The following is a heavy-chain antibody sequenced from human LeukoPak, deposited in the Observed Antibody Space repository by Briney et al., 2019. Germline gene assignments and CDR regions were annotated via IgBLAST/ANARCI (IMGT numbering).Heavy chain of an antibody. CDR3: AKDLTIRGYSGYEYYYYGMDV. Sequence: GGSLRLSCAASGFTFSSYGMHWARQAPGKGLEWVAVISYDGSNKYYADSVKGRFTISRDNSKNTLYLQMNSLRAEDTAVYYCAKDLTIRGYSGYEYYYYGMDVWGQGTTVTVSS. V-gene: IGHV3-30*18. D-gene: IGHD5-12*01. CDR1: GFTFSSYG. J-gene: IGHJ6*02. CDR2: ISYDGSNK.